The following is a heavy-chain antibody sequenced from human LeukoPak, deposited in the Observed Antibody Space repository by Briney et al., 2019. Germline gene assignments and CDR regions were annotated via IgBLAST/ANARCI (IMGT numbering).Heavy chain of an antibody. CDR2: IYYSGST. CDR1: GGSFSGYY. D-gene: IGHD3-22*01. CDR3: ARHYGASYYYDSSGFDY. Sequence: SETLSLTCAVYGGSFSGYYWSWIRQPPGKGLEWIGSIYYSGSTYYNPSLKSRVTISVDTSKNQFSLKLSSVTAADTAVYYCARHYGASYYYDSSGFDYWGQGTLATVSS. V-gene: IGHV4-34*01. J-gene: IGHJ4*02.